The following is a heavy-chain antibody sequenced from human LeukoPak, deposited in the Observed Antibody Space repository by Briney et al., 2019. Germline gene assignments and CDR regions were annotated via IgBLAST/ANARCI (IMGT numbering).Heavy chain of an antibody. CDR1: GFTFNTYN. CDR2: ISSSSSYI. J-gene: IGHJ3*02. CDR3: ARDLGRSGYYTIDAFDI. D-gene: IGHD3-22*01. V-gene: IGHV3-21*01. Sequence: GGSLRLSCAASGFTFNTYNMNWVRQAPGKGLEWVSSISSSSSYIYYADSVKGRFTISRDNAKNSLYLQMNSLRAEGTAVYYCARDLGRSGYYTIDAFDIWGQGTMVTVSS.